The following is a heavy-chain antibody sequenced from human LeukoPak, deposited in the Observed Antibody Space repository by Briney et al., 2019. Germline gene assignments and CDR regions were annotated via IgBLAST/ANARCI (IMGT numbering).Heavy chain of an antibody. CDR2: INPNSGGT. Sequence: ASVKVSCKASGYTFTSYYMHWVRQAPGQGLEWMGWINPNSGGTNYAQKFQGRVTMTRDTSISTAYMELSRLRSDDTAVYYCARDYGGNSVVESYYFDYWGQGTLVTVSS. CDR1: GYTFTSYY. V-gene: IGHV1-2*02. CDR3: ARDYGGNSVVESYYFDY. D-gene: IGHD4-23*01. J-gene: IGHJ4*02.